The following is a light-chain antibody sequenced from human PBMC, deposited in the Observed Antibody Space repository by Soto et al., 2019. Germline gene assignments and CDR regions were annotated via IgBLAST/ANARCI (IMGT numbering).Light chain of an antibody. CDR3: VSYTDTDTLV. CDR2: EVT. J-gene: IGLJ1*01. Sequence: QSALTQPASVSGSRGQSIIISCVGRYTDVGQDKSVSWYQQGPGKAPKLLIFEVTNRPSGVSNRFSGSRSGNTASLTISGLQPDDEGDYFCVSYTDTDTLVFGTGTKVTVL. CDR1: YTDVGQDKS. V-gene: IGLV2-14*01.